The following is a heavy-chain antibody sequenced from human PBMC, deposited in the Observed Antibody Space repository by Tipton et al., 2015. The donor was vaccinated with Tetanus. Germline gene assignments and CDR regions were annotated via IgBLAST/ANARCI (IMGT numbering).Heavy chain of an antibody. CDR1: GGSINPYY. Sequence: TLFLTCAVYGGSINPYYWSWIRQPPGKGLEWIGEINHSGGTNYNPSLKSRVTISIDTSKNQFSLKLNSVTAADTAVYYCARAGQRSTSWHYWFDPWGQGTLVTVSS. CDR3: ARAGQRSTSWHYWFDP. V-gene: IGHV4-34*01. J-gene: IGHJ5*02. D-gene: IGHD2-2*01. CDR2: INHSGGT.